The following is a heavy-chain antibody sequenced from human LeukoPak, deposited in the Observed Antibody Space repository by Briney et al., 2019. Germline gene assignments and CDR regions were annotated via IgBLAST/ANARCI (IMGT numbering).Heavy chain of an antibody. CDR1: GGSFSGYR. Sequence: SETLSLTCAVFGGSFSGYRWTWIRQSPGKGLEWIGRINHSGSANYNRSLKSRVTITIESSKNQFSLELSSVTAADSAMYFCARGKYDSSDYSGGWYYFDYWGQGTLVTVSS. V-gene: IGHV4-34*01. D-gene: IGHD3-22*01. CDR3: ARGKYDSSDYSGGWYYFDY. J-gene: IGHJ4*02. CDR2: INHSGSA.